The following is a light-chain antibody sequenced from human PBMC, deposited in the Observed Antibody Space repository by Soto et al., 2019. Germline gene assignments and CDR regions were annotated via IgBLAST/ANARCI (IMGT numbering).Light chain of an antibody. J-gene: IGKJ4*01. CDR1: QSIDNNH. Sequence: ILLTQSPGTPSLSPGERVTLSCRASQSIDNNHLAWYQQRPGQAPRLLIHGTSNRATGIPDRFSGSGSGTDFTLTFSRLEPEDFAVYYCEYYGSSITFGGGNKVDIK. V-gene: IGKV3-20*01. CDR3: EYYGSSIT. CDR2: GTS.